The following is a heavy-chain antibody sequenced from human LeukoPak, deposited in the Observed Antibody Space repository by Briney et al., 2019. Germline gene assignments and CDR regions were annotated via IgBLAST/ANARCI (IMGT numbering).Heavy chain of an antibody. CDR3: ARGAYSAEYSNYVDFDC. CDR1: SRSISSGGYY. CDR2: IYYSGST. V-gene: IGHV4-31*03. D-gene: IGHD4-11*01. Sequence: SETLSLTCTVSSRSISSGGYYWRWIRQHPGKGLEWIGYIYYSGSTYYNPSLKSRVTIAVDTAKKQCSLKLSSVTAADTAVYYCARGAYSAEYSNYVDFDCWGQGTLVTVSS. J-gene: IGHJ4*02.